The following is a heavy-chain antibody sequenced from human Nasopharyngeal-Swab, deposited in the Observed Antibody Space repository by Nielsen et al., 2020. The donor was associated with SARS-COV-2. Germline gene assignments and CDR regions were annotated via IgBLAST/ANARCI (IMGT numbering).Heavy chain of an antibody. J-gene: IGHJ3*01. CDR1: GFSFSTYG. D-gene: IGHD3-10*01. V-gene: IGHV3-33*01. Sequence: GEPLKISCAASGFSFSTYGMHWVRQSPVKGLEWLTNIWYDGSNKYYADSVKGRFTVSRDNSKNTLFLEMDSLRAEDTAVYYCARGSSVHAFDVWGQGTEVTVSS. CDR2: IWYDGSNK. CDR3: ARGSSVHAFDV.